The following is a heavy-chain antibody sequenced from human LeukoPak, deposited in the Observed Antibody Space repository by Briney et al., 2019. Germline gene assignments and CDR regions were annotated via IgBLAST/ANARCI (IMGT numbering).Heavy chain of an antibody. CDR1: GFTFDDYA. Sequence: GGSLRLSCAASGFTFDDYAMHWVRQAPGKGLEWVSLISWDGGSTYYADSVKGRFTISRDNSKNSLYLQMNSLRAEDTAVYYCVRGDYYGMDVWGQGTTVTVSS. CDR2: ISWDGGST. J-gene: IGHJ6*02. CDR3: VRGDYYGMDV. V-gene: IGHV3-43D*03.